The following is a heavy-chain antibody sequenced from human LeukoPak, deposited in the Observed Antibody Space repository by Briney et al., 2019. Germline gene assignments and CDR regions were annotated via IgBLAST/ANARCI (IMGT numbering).Heavy chain of an antibody. D-gene: IGHD3-9*01. CDR2: IYYSGST. Sequence: PSETLSLTCTVSGGSISSYYWSWIRQPPGKGLEWIGYIYYSGSTNYNPSLKSRVTVSVDTSKNQFSLKLSSVTAADTAVYYCARGHPNYDILTGPQGGWFDPWGQGTLVTVSS. V-gene: IGHV4-59*01. CDR1: GGSISSYY. J-gene: IGHJ5*02. CDR3: ARGHPNYDILTGPQGGWFDP.